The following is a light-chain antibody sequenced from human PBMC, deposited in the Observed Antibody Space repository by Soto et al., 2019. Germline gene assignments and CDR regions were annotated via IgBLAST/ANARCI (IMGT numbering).Light chain of an antibody. CDR2: AAS. CDR3: QQSYTIPWM. Sequence: MTHSPSSLSASTGGRVTITCRASQGISSYLAWYQQKPGKAPKLLIYAASTLQTGVPSRFSGSGSGTEFTLTISSLQPEDFATYYCQQSYTIPWMFGQGTKVDI. V-gene: IGKV1-8*01. J-gene: IGKJ1*01. CDR1: QGISSY.